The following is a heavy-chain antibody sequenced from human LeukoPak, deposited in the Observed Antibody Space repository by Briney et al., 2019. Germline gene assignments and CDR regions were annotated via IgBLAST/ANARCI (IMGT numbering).Heavy chain of an antibody. CDR3: ARTDYYGSGMAFDI. J-gene: IGHJ3*02. CDR1: GGSISSYY. Sequence: PSETLSLTCTVSGGSISSYYWSWIRQPAGKGLEWIGRIYTSGSTNYNPSLKSRVTMSVDTSKNQFSLKLSSVTAADTAVYYCARTDYYGSGMAFDIWGQGTMVTVSS. D-gene: IGHD3-10*01. V-gene: IGHV4-4*07. CDR2: IYTSGST.